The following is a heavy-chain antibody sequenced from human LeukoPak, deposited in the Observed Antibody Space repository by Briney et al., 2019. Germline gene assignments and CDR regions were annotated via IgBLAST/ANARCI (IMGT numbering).Heavy chain of an antibody. CDR2: INHSGST. V-gene: IGHV4-39*07. Sequence: SETLSLTCTVSGGSISSGTYYWGWIRQPPGKGLEWIGEINHSGSTNYNPSLKSRVTISVDTSKNQFSLKLSSVTAADTAVYYCARPIMRYSSSWYYWGQGTLVTVSS. D-gene: IGHD6-13*01. CDR3: ARPIMRYSSSWYY. CDR1: GGSISSGTYY. J-gene: IGHJ4*02.